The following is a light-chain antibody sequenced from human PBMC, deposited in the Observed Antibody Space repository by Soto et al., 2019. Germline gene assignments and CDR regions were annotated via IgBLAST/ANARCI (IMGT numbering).Light chain of an antibody. Sequence: EIVMTQSPATLSVSPGERATLSCRASQSVSSNLAWYQQKPGQAPRLLIYGASTRATGIPARFSGSGSGTEFTLTISSLQSEDFAVYYCQQYGSSPWTFGQGTKVDMK. CDR3: QQYGSSPWT. J-gene: IGKJ1*01. CDR2: GAS. CDR1: QSVSSN. V-gene: IGKV3-15*01.